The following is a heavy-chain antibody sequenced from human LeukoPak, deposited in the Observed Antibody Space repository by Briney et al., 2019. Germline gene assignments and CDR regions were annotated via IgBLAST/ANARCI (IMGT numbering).Heavy chain of an antibody. Sequence: GGSLRLSCAASGNYWMHWVRQAPGKGLEWVSAISGSGGSTYYADSVKGRFTISRDNSKNTLYLQMNSLRAEDTAVYYCAKDPGYSSSWYLDYWGQGTLVTVSS. V-gene: IGHV3-23*01. CDR2: ISGSGGST. CDR1: GNYW. J-gene: IGHJ4*02. CDR3: AKDPGYSSSWYLDY. D-gene: IGHD6-13*01.